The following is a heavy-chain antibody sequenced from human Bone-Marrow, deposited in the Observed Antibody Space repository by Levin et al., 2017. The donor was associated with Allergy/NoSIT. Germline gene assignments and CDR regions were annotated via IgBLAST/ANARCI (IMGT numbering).Heavy chain of an antibody. Sequence: GGSLRLSCAASGFTFSDYAMSWVRQAPGKGMEWVAGLSAAGGSTYYAESAKGRFTISRDNSDNILYLQMNTLRDEDTAVYFCAKDKTVPPVDAFDLWGQGTMVTVSS. CDR2: LSAAGGST. CDR3: AKDKTVPPVDAFDL. J-gene: IGHJ3*01. CDR1: GFTFSDYA. D-gene: IGHD4-17*01. V-gene: IGHV3-23*01.